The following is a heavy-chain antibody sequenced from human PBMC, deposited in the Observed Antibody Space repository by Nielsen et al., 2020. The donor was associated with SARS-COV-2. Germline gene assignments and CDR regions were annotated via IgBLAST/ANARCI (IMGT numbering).Heavy chain of an antibody. D-gene: IGHD4-17*01. Sequence: GGSLRLSCAASGFIFSNALMTWVRQAPGKGLEWVGRIRSKADGGTTDYAAPVKGRFSISRDDSKNTLYLQMNSLKTEDTAVYYCTTSVIRRTYAYWGQGTLVTVSS. CDR1: GFIFSNAL. V-gene: IGHV3-15*01. CDR3: TTSVIRRTYAY. CDR2: IRSKADGGTT. J-gene: IGHJ4*02.